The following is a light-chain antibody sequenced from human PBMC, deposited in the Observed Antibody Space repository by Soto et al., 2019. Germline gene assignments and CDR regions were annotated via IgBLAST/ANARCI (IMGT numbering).Light chain of an antibody. CDR3: QTWGADFSVV. V-gene: IGLV4-69*01. Sequence: QSVLTQSPSASASLGASVKLTCTLSSGHSSYAIAWHQQQPEMGPRYLMKVNSDGSHNKGDGIPDRFSGFSSGAERYLTISGLQSEDEADYSSQTWGADFSVVFGGGTKLTVL. CDR2: VNSDGSH. CDR1: SGHSSYA. J-gene: IGLJ2*01.